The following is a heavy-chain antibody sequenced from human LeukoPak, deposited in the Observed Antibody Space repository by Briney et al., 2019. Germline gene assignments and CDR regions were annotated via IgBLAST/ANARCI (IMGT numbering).Heavy chain of an antibody. CDR1: GDSVSNNDAA. Sequence: SRTLSLTCGVSGDSVSNNDAAWAWIRQSPSRGLEWLGRTYYRSRWYDDYAVSVKSRISIKSDTSKNQFSLNLNSVTPEDTAVYYCARGFSSRRAFDIWGQGTMVTVTS. D-gene: IGHD6-13*01. CDR3: ARGFSSRRAFDI. CDR2: TYYRSRWYD. V-gene: IGHV6-1*01. J-gene: IGHJ3*02.